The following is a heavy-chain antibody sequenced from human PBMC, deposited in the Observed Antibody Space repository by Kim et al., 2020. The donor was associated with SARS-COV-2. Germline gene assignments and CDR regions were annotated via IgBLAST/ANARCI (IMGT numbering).Heavy chain of an antibody. CDR3: ARRGFDTSVPDI. J-gene: IGHJ3*02. D-gene: IGHD3-22*01. Sequence: FYNPTLRSRVTISVETSKYHFSLKLTSVTAADTAVYYCARRGFDTSVPDIWGQGTMVTVSS. V-gene: IGHV4-39*02.